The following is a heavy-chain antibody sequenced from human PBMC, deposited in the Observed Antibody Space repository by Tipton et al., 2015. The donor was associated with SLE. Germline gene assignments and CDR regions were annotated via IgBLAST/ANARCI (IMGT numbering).Heavy chain of an antibody. CDR1: GGSISSHY. CDR2: IYYSGST. J-gene: IGHJ5*02. V-gene: IGHV4-59*11. CDR3: ARGGGSYWFDP. D-gene: IGHD1-26*01. Sequence: TLSLTCTVSGGSISSHYWSWIRQPPGKGLEWIGYIYYSGSTNYNPSLKSRVTISVDTSKNQFSLKLSSVIAADTAVYYCARGGGSYWFDPWGQGTLVTVSS.